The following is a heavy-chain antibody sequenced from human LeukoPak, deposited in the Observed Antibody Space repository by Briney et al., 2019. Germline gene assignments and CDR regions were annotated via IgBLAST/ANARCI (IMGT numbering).Heavy chain of an antibody. CDR2: IIPIFGTA. V-gene: IGHV1-69*05. CDR3: ARAPPKFSSSRGYFDY. D-gene: IGHD6-6*01. CDR1: GGTFSSYA. J-gene: IGHJ4*02. Sequence: SVKVSCKASGGTFSSYAISWVRQAPGQGLEWMGGIIPIFGTANYAQKFQGRVTITRNTSISTAYMELSSLRSEDTAVYYCARAPPKFSSSRGYFDYWGQGTLVTVSS.